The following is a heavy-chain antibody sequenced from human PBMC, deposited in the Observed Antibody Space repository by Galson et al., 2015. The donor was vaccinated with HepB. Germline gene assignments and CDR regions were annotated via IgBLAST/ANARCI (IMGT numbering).Heavy chain of an antibody. CDR3: ARGIAARNKPEEPLSDY. Sequence: SVKVSCKASGYTFTGYYMHWVRQAPGQGLEWMGWINPNSGGTNYAQKFQGRVTMTRDTSISTAYMELSRLRSDDTAVYYCARGIAARNKPEEPLSDYWGQGTLVTVSS. J-gene: IGHJ4*02. CDR1: GYTFTGYY. CDR2: INPNSGGT. D-gene: IGHD6-6*01. V-gene: IGHV1-2*02.